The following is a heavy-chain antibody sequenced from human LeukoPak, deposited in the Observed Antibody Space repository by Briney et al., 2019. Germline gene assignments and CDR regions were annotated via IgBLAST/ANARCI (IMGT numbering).Heavy chain of an antibody. CDR3: ARVIRSSGWYVDY. V-gene: IGHV3-23*01. J-gene: IGHJ4*02. CDR1: GFTFSSYA. D-gene: IGHD6-19*01. CDR2: ITGSGHTT. Sequence: GGSLRISCEASGFTFSSYAMSWVRQAPGKGLEWVSGITGSGHTTYYADSVKGRFTISRDNSKNTLYLQMNSLKAEDTAVYYCARVIRSSGWYVDYWGQGTLVTVSS.